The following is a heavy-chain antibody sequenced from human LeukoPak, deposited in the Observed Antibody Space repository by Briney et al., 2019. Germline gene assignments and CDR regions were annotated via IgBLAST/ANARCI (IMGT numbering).Heavy chain of an antibody. CDR3: MTRDTSGY. CDR2: IATDGGGT. D-gene: IGHD3-10*01. J-gene: IGHJ4*02. V-gene: IGHV3-64D*09. Sequence: GGSLRLSCSGSGLTLSTYAMHWVRQAPGKGLEYVSAIATDGGGTYYADSVKGRFTISRGKSKNTLYLQMRSLRAEDTAVYYCMTRDTSGYWGQGTLVTVSS. CDR1: GLTLSTYA.